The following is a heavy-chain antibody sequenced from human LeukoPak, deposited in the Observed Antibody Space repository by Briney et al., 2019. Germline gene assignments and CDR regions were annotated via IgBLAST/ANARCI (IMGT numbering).Heavy chain of an antibody. CDR1: GFTVSSNY. V-gene: IGHV3-7*01. Sequence: GGSLRLSCAASGFTVSSNYMTWVRQAPGKGLEWVAHINSDGSEKNYVDSVKGRFTISRDNAKNSLYLQMNSLRAEDTAVYYCARADSSSWYVNRIYFDYWGQGTLVTVSS. CDR2: INSDGSEK. J-gene: IGHJ4*02. D-gene: IGHD6-13*01. CDR3: ARADSSSWYVNRIYFDY.